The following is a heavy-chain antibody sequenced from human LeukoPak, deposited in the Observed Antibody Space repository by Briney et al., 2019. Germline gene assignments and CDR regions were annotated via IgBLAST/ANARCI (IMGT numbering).Heavy chain of an antibody. V-gene: IGHV3-53*01. CDR1: GLTVSSSH. Sequence: GGSLRLSCAASGLTVSSSHMSWVRQAPGKGLKWVSIIYSGGTTYYADSVKGRFTISRDNSKNTLYLQMNTLRAEDTAVYYCARDADYGGSPDAFDVWGRGTIVTVSS. CDR3: ARDADYGGSPDAFDV. D-gene: IGHD4-23*01. J-gene: IGHJ3*01. CDR2: IYSGGTT.